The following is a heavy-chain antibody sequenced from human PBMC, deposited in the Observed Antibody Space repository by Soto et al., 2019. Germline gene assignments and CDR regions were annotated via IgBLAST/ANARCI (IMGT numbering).Heavy chain of an antibody. Sequence: ASVKVSCKASGYTFTSYYMHWVRQAPGQGLEWMGIINPSGGSTSYAQKFQGRVTMTRDTSTSTVYMELSSLRSEDTAVYYCAILEYCGGDCYAPYYFDYWGQGTLVTVS. CDR2: INPSGGST. V-gene: IGHV1-46*01. CDR1: GYTFTSYY. J-gene: IGHJ4*02. D-gene: IGHD2-21*02. CDR3: AILEYCGGDCYAPYYFDY.